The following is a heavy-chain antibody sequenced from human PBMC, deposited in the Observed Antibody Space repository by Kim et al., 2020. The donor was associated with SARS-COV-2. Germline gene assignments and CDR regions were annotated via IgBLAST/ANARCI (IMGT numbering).Heavy chain of an antibody. Sequence: GGSLRLSCAASGFTFSTYSMTWVRQAPRKGLEWVASISAGGGTTHYSDSVEGRFTISRDNSKNTLYLQMNSLRDDDTAVYYCAGGKYYPNWFDPWGQGTLVTVSS. CDR3: AGGKYYPNWFDP. CDR2: ISAGGGTT. J-gene: IGHJ5*02. V-gene: IGHV3-23*01. D-gene: IGHD3-10*01. CDR1: GFTFSTYS.